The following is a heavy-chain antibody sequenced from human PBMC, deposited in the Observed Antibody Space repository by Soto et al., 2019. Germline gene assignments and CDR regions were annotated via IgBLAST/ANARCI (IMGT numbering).Heavy chain of an antibody. Sequence: PSETLSLTCTVSGGSISSSSYYWGWIRQPPGKGLEWIGSIYYSGSTYYNPSLKSRVTISVDTSKNQFSLKLSSVTAADTAVYYCARQVSYYYYYGMDVWGQGTTVTVSS. V-gene: IGHV4-39*01. CDR3: ARQVSYYYYYGMDV. CDR1: GGSISSSSYY. CDR2: IYYSGST. J-gene: IGHJ6*02.